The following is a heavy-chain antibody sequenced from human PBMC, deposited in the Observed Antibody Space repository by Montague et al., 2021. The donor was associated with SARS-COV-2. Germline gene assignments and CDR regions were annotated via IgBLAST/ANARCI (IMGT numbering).Heavy chain of an antibody. CDR2: VSGSGDDT. CDR3: ARDRQQWLLGSYFDC. D-gene: IGHD6-19*01. J-gene: IGHJ4*02. Sequence: SLRLSCAASGFTFDSYAMSWVRQAPGKGLQWVSIVSGSGDDTYYADSVKGRLTISRDNSKNTLYLQLNSLRAEDTAVYYCARDRQQWLLGSYFDCWGQGTLVTVSS. CDR1: GFTFDSYA. V-gene: IGHV3-23*01.